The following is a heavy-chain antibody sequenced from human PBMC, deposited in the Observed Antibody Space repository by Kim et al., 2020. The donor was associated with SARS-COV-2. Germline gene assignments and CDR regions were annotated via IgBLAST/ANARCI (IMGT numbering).Heavy chain of an antibody. Sequence: SETLSLTCTVSGGSISSGGYYWSWIRQHPGKGLEWIGYIYYSGSTYYNPSLKSRVTISVDTSKNQFSLKLSSVTAADTAVYYCARDVYYGSGSYYHDAFDIWGQGTMVTVSS. CDR3: ARDVYYGSGSYYHDAFDI. D-gene: IGHD3-10*01. CDR1: GGSISSGGYY. V-gene: IGHV4-31*03. CDR2: IYYSGST. J-gene: IGHJ3*02.